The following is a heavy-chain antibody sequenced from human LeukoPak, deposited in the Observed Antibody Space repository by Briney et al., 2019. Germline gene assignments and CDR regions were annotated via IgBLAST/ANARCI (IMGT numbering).Heavy chain of an antibody. CDR3: ARDTTYYYDSSGYYYVGYFDY. Sequence: PSETPSLTCTVSGGSISSYYLSWIRQPPGKGLEWIGYIYYSGSTNYNPSLKSRVTISVDTSKNQFSLKLSSVTAADTAVYYCARDTTYYYDSSGYYYVGYFDYWGQGTLVTVSS. D-gene: IGHD3-22*01. V-gene: IGHV4-59*01. CDR1: GGSISSYY. J-gene: IGHJ4*02. CDR2: IYYSGST.